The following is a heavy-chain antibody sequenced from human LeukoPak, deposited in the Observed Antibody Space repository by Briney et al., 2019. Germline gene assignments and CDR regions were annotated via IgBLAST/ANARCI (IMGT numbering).Heavy chain of an antibody. J-gene: IGHJ4*02. CDR1: GFTVSSNY. D-gene: IGHD3-22*01. CDR3: AREGHYDSSGGYFDY. Sequence: PGGSLRLSCAASGFTVSSNYMSWVRQAPGKGLEWVSVIYSGGSTYYADSVKGRFTISRDNSKNTLYLQMNSLRAEDTAVYYCAREGHYDSSGGYFDYWGQRTLVTVSS. V-gene: IGHV3-53*01. CDR2: IYSGGST.